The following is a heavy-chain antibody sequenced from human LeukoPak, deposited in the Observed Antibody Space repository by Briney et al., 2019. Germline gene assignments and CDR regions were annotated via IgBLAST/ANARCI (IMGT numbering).Heavy chain of an antibody. CDR3: TRTGDSSSWYQPFDY. CDR2: IRSKANSYAT. Sequence: GGSLKLSCAASGFTFSGSAMHWVRQASGKGLEWVGRIRSKANSYATAYAASVKGRFTISRDDSKNTAYLQMNSLKTEDTAVYYCTRTGDSSSWYQPFDYWGQGTLVTVSS. CDR1: GFTFSGSA. V-gene: IGHV3-73*01. D-gene: IGHD6-13*01. J-gene: IGHJ4*02.